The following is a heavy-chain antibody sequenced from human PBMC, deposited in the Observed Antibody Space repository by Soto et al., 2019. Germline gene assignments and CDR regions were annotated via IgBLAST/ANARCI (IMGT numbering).Heavy chain of an antibody. CDR2: INRDWSRT. CDR3: ARDYDCWCSYPSVYFDY. Sequence: GSLGLSCASSGFSLSRYWMHWGRHAPGKGLVWVSRINRDWSRTAYADSVNGRFIISRHSAKNTVYLQMNSLSAEGTAVYYCARDYDCWCSYPSVYFDYWGQGNLVTVSS. D-gene: IGHD3-3*01. CDR1: GFSLSRYW. J-gene: IGHJ4*02. V-gene: IGHV3-74*01.